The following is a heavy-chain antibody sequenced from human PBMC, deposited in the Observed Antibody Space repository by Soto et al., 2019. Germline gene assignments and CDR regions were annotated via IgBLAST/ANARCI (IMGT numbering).Heavy chain of an antibody. CDR3: ARESTVAGTDNWFDS. CDR1: GAFISGYY. J-gene: IGHJ5*01. V-gene: IGHV4-4*07. Sequence: ETLSLTCTVSGAFISGYYWSWIRQPAGKGLEWIGRIYTSGSTKYSPSLKSRATMSVNTPKKQFSLKLNSVTAADTAVYYCARESTVAGTDNWFDSWGQGTLVTVSS. CDR2: IYTSGST. D-gene: IGHD6-13*01.